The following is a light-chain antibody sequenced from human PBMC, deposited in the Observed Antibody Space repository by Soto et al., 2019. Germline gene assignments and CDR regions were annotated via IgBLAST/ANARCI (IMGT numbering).Light chain of an antibody. CDR1: SSNIGSNT. J-gene: IGLJ2*01. CDR2: STN. Sequence: QSALTQPPSASGTPGQRVTISCSGSSSNIGSNTVNWYQQLPGSAPKLLMYSTNQRPSGVPDRFSGSKSGTSASLVISGLQSEDEADYYCAAWDGSLNVVLFGGGTKVTVL. V-gene: IGLV1-44*01. CDR3: AAWDGSLNVVL.